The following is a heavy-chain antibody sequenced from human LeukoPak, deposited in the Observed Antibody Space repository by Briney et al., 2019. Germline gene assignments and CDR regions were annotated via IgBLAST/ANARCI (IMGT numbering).Heavy chain of an antibody. J-gene: IGHJ3*02. Sequence: PGGSLRLSCAASGFTFSSYSMNWVRQAPGKWLEWVSSISSSSSYIYYADSVKGRFTISRDNAKNSLYLQMNSLRAEDTAVYYCAREPPVTDYGDYRDAFDIWGQGTMVTVSS. CDR1: GFTFSSYS. D-gene: IGHD4-17*01. CDR2: ISSSSSYI. CDR3: AREPPVTDYGDYRDAFDI. V-gene: IGHV3-21*01.